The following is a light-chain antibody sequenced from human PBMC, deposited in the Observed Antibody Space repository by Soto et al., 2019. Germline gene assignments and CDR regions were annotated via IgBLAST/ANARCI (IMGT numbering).Light chain of an antibody. CDR2: WSS. J-gene: IGKJ4*01. V-gene: IGKV4-1*01. CDR3: QQYSTTLELT. Sequence: DIVMTQSPDSLAVSLGERATINCKSSQSVLYSSNNNNYLAWYQQKPGQPPKLLIYWSSTRESGVSDRFSGRGSGTAFTLSISSLQAEDVAVYYCQQYSTTLELTFGGGTKVEIK. CDR1: QSVLYSSNNNNY.